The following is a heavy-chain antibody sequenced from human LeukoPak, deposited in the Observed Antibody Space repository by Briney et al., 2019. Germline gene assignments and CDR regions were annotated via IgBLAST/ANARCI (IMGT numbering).Heavy chain of an antibody. V-gene: IGHV4-34*01. Sequence: SETLSLTCAVYGGSFSGYYWSWIRQPPGKGLEWIGEISHSGSTNYNPSLKSRVTISVDTSKNQFSLKLSSVTAADTAVYYCARGRVVAATKGLYYYYYYMDVWGKGTTVTVSS. CDR1: GGSFSGYY. CDR3: ARGRVVAATKGLYYYYYYMDV. CDR2: ISHSGST. J-gene: IGHJ6*03. D-gene: IGHD2-15*01.